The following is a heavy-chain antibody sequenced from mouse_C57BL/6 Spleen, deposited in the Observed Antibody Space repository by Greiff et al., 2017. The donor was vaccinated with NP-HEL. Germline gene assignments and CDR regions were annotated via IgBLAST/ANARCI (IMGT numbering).Heavy chain of an antibody. CDR1: GYTFTSYW. J-gene: IGHJ3*01. D-gene: IGHD2-4*01. V-gene: IGHV1-69*01. CDR2: IDPSDSYT. CDR3: ATNYDQFAY. Sequence: QVQLQQPGAELVMPGASVKLSCKASGYTFTSYWMHWVKQRPGQGLEWIGEIDPSDSYTNYNQKFKGKSTLTVDKSSSTAYMQLSSLTSEDSAVYYCATNYDQFAYWGQGTLVTVSA.